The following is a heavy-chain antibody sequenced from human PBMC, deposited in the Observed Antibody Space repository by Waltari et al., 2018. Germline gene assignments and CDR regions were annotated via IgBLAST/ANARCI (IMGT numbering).Heavy chain of an antibody. CDR3: ERERGQLLPYYYYMDV. V-gene: IGHV4-4*07. CDR1: GGSISSYY. D-gene: IGHD5-18*01. CDR2: NYTCGST. Sequence: QVQLQESGPGLVKPSETLSLTCTVSGGSISSYYWSWIRQPAGKGLEWIGRNYTCGSTNYNPALTSRVTMSVDTSKNQFSLKLSSVTAAGTAVYYCERERGQLLPYYYYMDVWGKGTTVTISS. J-gene: IGHJ6*03.